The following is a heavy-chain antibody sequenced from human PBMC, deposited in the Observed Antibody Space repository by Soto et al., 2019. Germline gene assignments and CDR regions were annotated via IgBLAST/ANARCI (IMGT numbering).Heavy chain of an antibody. Sequence: QITWKESGPTLVDPTEALALPCSFSGFSLTKTPDGVSWFRLPPGKALEWLAVIYWDGDKRYNPSLNTRITIPQDTPRNQAALTMPDLEPKNTANYVGAPRPVGSSLNDSVYFFWGQG. D-gene: IGHD6-25*01. CDR3: APRPVGSSLNDSVYFF. V-gene: IGHV2-5*02. CDR1: GFSLTKTPDG. J-gene: IGHJ4*02. CDR2: IYWDGDK.